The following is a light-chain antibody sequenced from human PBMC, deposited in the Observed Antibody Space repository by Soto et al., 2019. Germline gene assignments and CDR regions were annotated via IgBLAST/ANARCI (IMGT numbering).Light chain of an antibody. Sequence: EIMLTQSPGTLSLSPGERATLSCRASQSFNSNYLAWYQQKPGQAPRLLIYGTSSRATGIPDRFSGSGSGTDFTLTISRLEPEDFAVYYCQQYGSSPLLTFGPGTKVDIK. CDR1: QSFNSNY. V-gene: IGKV3-20*01. CDR2: GTS. CDR3: QQYGSSPLLT. J-gene: IGKJ3*01.